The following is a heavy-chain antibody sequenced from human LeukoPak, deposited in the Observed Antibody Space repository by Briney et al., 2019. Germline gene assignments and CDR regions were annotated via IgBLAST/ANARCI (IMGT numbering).Heavy chain of an antibody. Sequence: GGSLRLSCSASGFTFSGFAMHWVRQAPGKGLEYVSTVTHDGGSTYYADSVKGRFTISRDNSKNTLYLQMSSLRPEDTAVYYCVKTLSSAYYFGNWGQGTLVTVSS. CDR1: GFTFSGFA. CDR2: VTHDGGST. D-gene: IGHD3-22*01. V-gene: IGHV3-64D*09. CDR3: VKTLSSAYYFGN. J-gene: IGHJ4*02.